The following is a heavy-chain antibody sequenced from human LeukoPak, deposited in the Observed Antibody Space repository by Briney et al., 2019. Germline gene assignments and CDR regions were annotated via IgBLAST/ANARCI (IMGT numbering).Heavy chain of an antibody. D-gene: IGHD3-10*01. J-gene: IGHJ4*02. CDR3: ARHRTNNYGSGTPFDN. Sequence: SETLSLTCAVYGGSFSGDYWSWIRQPPGKGLEWIGEINPSGFTNYNPSLKSRVSTSVDTSKNTFSLKLTSVSAADTAVYYCARHRTNNYGSGTPFDNWGQGTLVTVSS. CDR1: GGSFSGDY. V-gene: IGHV4-34*01. CDR2: INPSGFT.